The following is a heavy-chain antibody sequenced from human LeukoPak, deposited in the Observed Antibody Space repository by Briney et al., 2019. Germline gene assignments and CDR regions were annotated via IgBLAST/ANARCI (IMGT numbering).Heavy chain of an antibody. Sequence: ASVKVSCKASGYTFTGYYMHWVRQAPGRGLEWMGYINPNSGGTNYAQMFQGRVTMTRDTSINTAYMELSRLRSDDTAVYYCARDYYDSSGLDSWGQGTLVTVSS. J-gene: IGHJ5*01. CDR1: GYTFTGYY. V-gene: IGHV1-2*02. CDR2: INPNSGGT. CDR3: ARDYYDSSGLDS. D-gene: IGHD3-22*01.